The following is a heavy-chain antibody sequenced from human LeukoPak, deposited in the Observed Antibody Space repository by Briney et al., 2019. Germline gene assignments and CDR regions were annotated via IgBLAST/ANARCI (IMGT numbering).Heavy chain of an antibody. CDR2: IYYSGST. CDR3: ARLYDSSGYYPNFDY. V-gene: IGHV4-59*08. J-gene: IGHJ4*02. Sequence: SETLSLTCTVSGGSISSYYWSWIRQPPGKGLEWIRYIYYSGSTNYNPSLKSRVTISVDTSKNQFSLKLSSVTAADTAVYYCARLYDSSGYYPNFDYWGQGTLVTVSS. CDR1: GGSISSYY. D-gene: IGHD3-22*01.